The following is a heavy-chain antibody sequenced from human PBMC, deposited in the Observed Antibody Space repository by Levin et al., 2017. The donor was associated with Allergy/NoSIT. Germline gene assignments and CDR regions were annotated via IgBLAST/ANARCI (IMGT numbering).Heavy chain of an antibody. J-gene: IGHJ6*02. Sequence: SVKVSCKASGGTFSSYAISWVRQAPGQGLEWMGGIIPIFGTANYAQKFQGRVTITADESTSTAYMELSSLRSEDTAVYYCARRPVVAARPLDYYGMDVWGQGTTVTVSS. D-gene: IGHD6-6*01. CDR3: ARRPVVAARPLDYYGMDV. V-gene: IGHV1-69*13. CDR2: IIPIFGTA. CDR1: GGTFSSYA.